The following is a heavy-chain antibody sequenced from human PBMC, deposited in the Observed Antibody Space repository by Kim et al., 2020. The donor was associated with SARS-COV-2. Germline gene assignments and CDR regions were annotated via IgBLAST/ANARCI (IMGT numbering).Heavy chain of an antibody. Sequence: SETLSLTCAVYGGSFSGYYWSWIRQPPGKGLEWIGEINHSGSTNYNPSLKSRVTISVDTSKNQFSLKLSSVTAADTAVYYCARRRFGSGVRGVIIHGYYFDYWGQGTLVTVSS. CDR2: INHSGST. D-gene: IGHD3-10*01. CDR1: GGSFSGYY. V-gene: IGHV4-34*01. CDR3: ARRRFGSGVRGVIIHGYYFDY. J-gene: IGHJ4*02.